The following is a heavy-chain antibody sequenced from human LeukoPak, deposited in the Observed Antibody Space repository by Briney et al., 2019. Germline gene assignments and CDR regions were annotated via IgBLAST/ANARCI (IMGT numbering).Heavy chain of an antibody. V-gene: IGHV3-66*01. CDR1: GFTVSSNY. J-gene: IGHJ4*02. D-gene: IGHD3-22*01. CDR3: LVITSPGDDY. CDR2: IYSGGST. Sequence: PGGSLRLSCAASGFTVSSNYMSWVRQAPGKGLEWVSVIYSGGSTYYADSVRGRFTISRDNSKNTLYLQMNSLRAEDTAVYYCLVITSPGDDYWGQGTLVTVSS.